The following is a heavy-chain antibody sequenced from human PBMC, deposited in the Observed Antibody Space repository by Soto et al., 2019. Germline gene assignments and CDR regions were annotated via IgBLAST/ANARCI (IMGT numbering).Heavy chain of an antibody. Sequence: EVQLVESGGGLVQPGGSLRLSCEASGFTFRNYEMHWVRQGTGKGLEWVSGISAAGDQDYADSVEGRFTISRENAQNSFFLQMNSLRVGDTAVYYCARTDRDFYGLDVWGQGTTVIVSS. V-gene: IGHV3-13*05. CDR3: ARTDRDFYGLDV. CDR1: GFTFRNYE. CDR2: ISAAGDQ. J-gene: IGHJ6*02.